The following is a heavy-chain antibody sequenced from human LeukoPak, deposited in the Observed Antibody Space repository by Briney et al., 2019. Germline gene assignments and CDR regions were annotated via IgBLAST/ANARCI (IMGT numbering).Heavy chain of an antibody. CDR3: ATGFGVVTVDY. V-gene: IGHV1-69*04. D-gene: IGHD3-3*01. CDR1: GGTFSSYA. CDR2: IIPILGIA. Sequence: SVTVSCKASGGTFSSYAISWVRQPRGLVPEWIGRIIPILGIANYAQKFQGRVTITADKSTSTAYMELSSLRSEDTAVYYCATGFGVVTVDYWGQGTLVTVSS. J-gene: IGHJ4*02.